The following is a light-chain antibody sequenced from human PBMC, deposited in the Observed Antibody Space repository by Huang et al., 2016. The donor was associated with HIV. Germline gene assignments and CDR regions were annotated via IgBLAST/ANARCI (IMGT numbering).Light chain of an antibody. V-gene: IGKV1-39*01. CDR1: QAINNF. J-gene: IGKJ2*01. CDR3: QQSYRTLPYT. Sequence: DIQMTQSPSSLSAFEGDTVTITCRASQAINNFLNWYQHKSGGAPKLLIYGADNIQTGVPSRFTGSGSGTDFTLTINNVQREDFATYYCQQSYRTLPYTFGQGTKLEIK. CDR2: GAD.